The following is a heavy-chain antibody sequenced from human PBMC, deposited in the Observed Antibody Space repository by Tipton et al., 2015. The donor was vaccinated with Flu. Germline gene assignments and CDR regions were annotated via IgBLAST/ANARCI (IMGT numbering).Heavy chain of an antibody. CDR1: GFTFSTYG. CDR2: IRFDGSDK. J-gene: IGHJ6*02. CDR3: ARGMQTIFGVVTFGMDV. Sequence: QLVQSGGGVVQPGRSLRLSCAASGFTFSTYGMHWVRQAPGKGLEWVAFIRFDGSDKHYADSVKGRFTISRDNSKNTLYLQMNSLRAEDTAVYYCARGMQTIFGVVTFGMDVCGQGTTVIVSS. V-gene: IGHV3-33*01. D-gene: IGHD3-3*01.